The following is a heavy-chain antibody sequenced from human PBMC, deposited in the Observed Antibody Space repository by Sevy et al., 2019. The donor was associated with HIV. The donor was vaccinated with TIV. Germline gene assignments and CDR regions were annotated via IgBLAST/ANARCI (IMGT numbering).Heavy chain of an antibody. CDR1: GFTFSSYG. CDR2: IRYDGSNK. J-gene: IGHJ6*02. V-gene: IGHV3-30*02. Sequence: GGSLRLSCAASGFTFSSYGMHWVRQAPGKGLEWAAFIRYDGSNKYYADSVKGRFTISRDNSKNTLYLQMNSLRAEDTAVYYSATGDYYYYGMDVWGQGTTVTVSS. CDR3: ATGDYYYYGMDV. D-gene: IGHD2-8*02.